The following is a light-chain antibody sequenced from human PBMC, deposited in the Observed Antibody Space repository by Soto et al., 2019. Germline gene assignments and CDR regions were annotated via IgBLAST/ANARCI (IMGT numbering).Light chain of an antibody. V-gene: IGKV3-11*01. CDR1: RSVSNY. J-gene: IGKJ5*01. CDR2: DAS. Sequence: VLPQSAATLSLPPGESATLSCRASRSVSNYLAWYQQKPGQAPRLLIYDASSRPTDIPARFSGSGSGTDFTLTISSLEPEDFALYYCQQRSNWPITFCQGTRLAIK. CDR3: QQRSNWPIT.